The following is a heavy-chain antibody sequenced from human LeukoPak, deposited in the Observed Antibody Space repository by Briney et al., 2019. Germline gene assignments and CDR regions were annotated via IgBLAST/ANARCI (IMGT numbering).Heavy chain of an antibody. CDR1: GFTFSTYD. Sequence: GGSLRLSCAASGFTFSTYDMSCVRQAPGRGLEWVSAISGSGGSTYYAGSVKGRFTISRDNSKNMLYLQMNSLRAEDTAVYYCASNGAITMLTWFDPWGQGTLVTVSS. CDR2: ISGSGGST. CDR3: ASNGAITMLTWFDP. D-gene: IGHD3-10*02. V-gene: IGHV3-23*01. J-gene: IGHJ5*02.